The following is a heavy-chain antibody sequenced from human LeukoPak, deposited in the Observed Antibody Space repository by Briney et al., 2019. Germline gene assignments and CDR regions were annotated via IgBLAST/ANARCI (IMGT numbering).Heavy chain of an antibody. J-gene: IGHJ3*02. Sequence: GGSLRLSCAASGFTFSSYAMHWVRQAPGKGLEWVAVISYDGSNKYYADSVKGRFTISRDNSKNTLYLQMNSLRAEDTAVYYCARTNTAMVLVDAFDIWGQGTMVTVSS. V-gene: IGHV3-30*04. CDR3: ARTNTAMVLVDAFDI. D-gene: IGHD5-18*01. CDR2: ISYDGSNK. CDR1: GFTFSSYA.